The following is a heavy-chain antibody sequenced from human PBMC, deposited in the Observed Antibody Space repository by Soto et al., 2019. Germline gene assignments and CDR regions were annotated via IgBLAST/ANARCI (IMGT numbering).Heavy chain of an antibody. CDR1: GGTFSSYA. D-gene: IGHD3-22*01. V-gene: IGHV1-69*10. J-gene: IGHJ5*02. Sequence: ASVKVSCKASGGTFSSYAISWVRQAPGQGLEWMGGIIPILGIANYAQKFQGRVTITADKSTSTAYMELSSLRSEDTAVYYCARVGNNHYYHSKPTNWFDPWGQGTLVTVSS. CDR2: IIPILGIA. CDR3: ARVGNNHYYHSKPTNWFDP.